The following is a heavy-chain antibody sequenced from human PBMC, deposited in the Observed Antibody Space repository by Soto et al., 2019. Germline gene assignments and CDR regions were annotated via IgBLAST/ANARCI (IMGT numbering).Heavy chain of an antibody. J-gene: IGHJ1*01. D-gene: IGHD4-17*01. V-gene: IGHV3-9*01. CDR2: ISWNSGSI. Sequence: GGSLRLSCAASGFTFDDYAMHWVRQAPGKGLEWVSGISWNSGSIGYADSVKGRFTISRDNAKNSLYLQMNSLRAEDTALYYCAKDIPPYGHYAGKYSQHWCPGTLVTVSS. CDR3: AKDIPPYGHYAGKYSQH. CDR1: GFTFDDYA.